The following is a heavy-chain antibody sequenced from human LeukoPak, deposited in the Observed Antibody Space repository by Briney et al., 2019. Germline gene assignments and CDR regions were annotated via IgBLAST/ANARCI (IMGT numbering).Heavy chain of an antibody. CDR2: INHSGST. CDR1: GGSISSYY. J-gene: IGHJ4*02. V-gene: IGHV4-34*01. CDR3: ARVRLWFGGPRPFDY. D-gene: IGHD3-10*01. Sequence: SETLSLTCTVSGGSISSYYWSWIRQPPGKGLEWIGEINHSGSTNYNPSLKSRVTISVDTSKDQFSLKLSSVTAADTAVYYCARVRLWFGGPRPFDYWGQGTLVTVSS.